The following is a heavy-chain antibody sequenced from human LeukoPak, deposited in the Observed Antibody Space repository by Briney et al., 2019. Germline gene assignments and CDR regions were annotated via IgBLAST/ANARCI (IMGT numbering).Heavy chain of an antibody. Sequence: SETLSLTCTVSGGSITSYYWSWIRQPPGKGLEWIGSIYHSGSTNYNPSLKSRVTISVDTSKNQFSLRLTSVTAADTAVYFCATLVSTRYYFDYWGQGTLVTVSS. J-gene: IGHJ4*02. V-gene: IGHV4-59*08. CDR3: ATLVSTRYYFDY. CDR1: GGSITSYY. D-gene: IGHD5/OR15-5a*01. CDR2: IYHSGST.